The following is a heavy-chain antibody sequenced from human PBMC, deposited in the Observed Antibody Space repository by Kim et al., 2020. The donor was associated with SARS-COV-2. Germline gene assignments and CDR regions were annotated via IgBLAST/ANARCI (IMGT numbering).Heavy chain of an antibody. J-gene: IGHJ4*02. D-gene: IGHD5-12*01. Sequence: GGSLRLSCTASGFAFYNAWLTWVRQAPGKGLVYVALIRHRDSGGAADYAASVKVRFTISRDDSRNTLFMQLNSLKTEDSAVYYCGTGYSVGRHDGYWRQGTLVTVPT. CDR1: GFAFYNAW. CDR3: GTGYSVGRHDGY. V-gene: IGHV3-15*01. CDR2: IRHRDSGGAA.